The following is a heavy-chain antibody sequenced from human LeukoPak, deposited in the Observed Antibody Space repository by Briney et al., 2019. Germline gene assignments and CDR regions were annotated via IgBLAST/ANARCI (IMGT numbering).Heavy chain of an antibody. D-gene: IGHD5-12*01. Sequence: PSETLSLTCAVYGGSFSGYYWSWIRQPPGKGLEWIGEINHSGSTNYNPSLKSRVTISVDTSKNQFSLKLSSVTAADTAVYYCACSGYDMYYFDYWGQGTLVTVSS. CDR3: ACSGYDMYYFDY. CDR1: GGSFSGYY. V-gene: IGHV4-34*01. J-gene: IGHJ4*02. CDR2: INHSGST.